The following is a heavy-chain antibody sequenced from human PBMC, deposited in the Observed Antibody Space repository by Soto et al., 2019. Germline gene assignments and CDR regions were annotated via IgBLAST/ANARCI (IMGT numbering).Heavy chain of an antibody. CDR1: GYTFTGYY. CDR3: ARLRTGTTEYYGMDV. J-gene: IGHJ6*02. V-gene: IGHV1-2*04. CDR2: INPNSGGT. D-gene: IGHD1-1*01. Sequence: QVQLVQSGAEVKKPGASVKVSCKASGYTFTGYYMHWVRQAPGQGLEWMGWINPNSGGTNYALKVQGWVTMTRDTSISTAYMELSRRRSDDTAVYYCARLRTGTTEYYGMDVWGQGTTVTVSS.